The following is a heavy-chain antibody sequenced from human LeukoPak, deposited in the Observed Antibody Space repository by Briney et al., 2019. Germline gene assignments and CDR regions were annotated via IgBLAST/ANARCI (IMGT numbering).Heavy chain of an antibody. CDR1: GLAFSGYA. CDR2: TSGSGGST. V-gene: IGHV3-23*01. J-gene: IGHJ4*02. D-gene: IGHD1-26*01. Sequence: PGGSLRLSCAASGLAFSGYAMSWVRQAPGKGLEWVSATSGSGGSTYYADSVKGRFTISRDNSKNTLYLQRNSLRAEDSAGYYCAKYLAYRGSYLDYFDYWGQGTLVTVSS. CDR3: AKYLAYRGSYLDYFDY.